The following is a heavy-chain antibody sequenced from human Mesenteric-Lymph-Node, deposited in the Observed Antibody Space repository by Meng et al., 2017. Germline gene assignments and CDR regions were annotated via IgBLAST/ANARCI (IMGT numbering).Heavy chain of an antibody. CDR2: ISYDGTGD. V-gene: IGHV3-30*01. CDR1: GFTFTTYA. Sequence: GESLKISCAASGFTFTTYAMHWVRQSPGKGLEWLAVISYDGTGDHYADSVKGRFTISRDNSKDTLYLHMHSLTPEDTSVYYCARDLSSGWLGDYWGQGTLVTVAS. CDR3: ARDLSSGWLGDY. D-gene: IGHD6-19*01. J-gene: IGHJ4*02.